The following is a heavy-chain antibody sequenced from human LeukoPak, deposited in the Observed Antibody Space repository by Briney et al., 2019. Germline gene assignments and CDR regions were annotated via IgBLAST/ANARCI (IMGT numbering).Heavy chain of an antibody. CDR3: ARDLWEPSDAFDI. D-gene: IGHD1-14*01. Sequence: ASVKVSCKVSGYTVTDLSMHWVRQSPGKGLEWMGGFHPEDGETIYAQKFQGRVTMTEDTSTDTAYMELSSLRSEDTAVYYCARDLWEPSDAFDIWGQGTMVTVSS. CDR1: GYTVTDLS. V-gene: IGHV1-24*01. CDR2: FHPEDGET. J-gene: IGHJ3*02.